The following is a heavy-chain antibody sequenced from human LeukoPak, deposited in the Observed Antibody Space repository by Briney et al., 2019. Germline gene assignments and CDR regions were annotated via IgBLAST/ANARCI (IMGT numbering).Heavy chain of an antibody. V-gene: IGHV3-21*01. CDR3: ARVRLNYFDY. J-gene: IGHJ4*02. CDR1: GFTFSSYS. D-gene: IGHD4-17*01. CDR2: ISSSSSYI. Sequence: PGGSLRLSCAASGFTFSSYSMNWVRQAPGKGLEWVSSISSSSSYIYYADSVKGRFTISRDNAKNSLYLQMNSLRAEDTAVCYCARVRLNYFDYWGQGTLVTVSS.